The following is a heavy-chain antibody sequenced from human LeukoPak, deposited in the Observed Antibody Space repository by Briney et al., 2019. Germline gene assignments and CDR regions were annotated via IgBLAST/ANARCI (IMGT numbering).Heavy chain of an antibody. Sequence: SETLSLTCTVSGGSISSYYWSWIRQPPGKGLEWIGYIYYSGSTNYNPSLKSRVTISVDTSKNQFSLKLSSVTAADTAVYYCARPPTSYNWNNYYYMDVWGKGTTVTVSS. D-gene: IGHD1/OR15-1a*01. V-gene: IGHV4-59*12. CDR2: IYYSGST. J-gene: IGHJ6*03. CDR1: GGSISSYY. CDR3: ARPPTSYNWNNYYYMDV.